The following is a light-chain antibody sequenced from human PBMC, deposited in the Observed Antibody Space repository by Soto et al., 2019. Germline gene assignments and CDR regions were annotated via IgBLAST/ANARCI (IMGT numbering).Light chain of an antibody. CDR1: QGLSRW. CDR3: QLPNR. J-gene: IGKJ5*01. Sequence: VSASVGDRVTITCRASQGLSRWLAWYQQKPGQAPKLLIYGTSSRATGIPDRFSGSGSGTDFTLTIGRQEPGDRAAVSAQLPNRFCHGARLDVK. V-gene: IGKV3-20*01. CDR2: GTS.